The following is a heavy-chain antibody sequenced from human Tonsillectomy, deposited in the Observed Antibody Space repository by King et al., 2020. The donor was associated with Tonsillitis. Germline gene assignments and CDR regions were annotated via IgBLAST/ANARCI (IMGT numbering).Heavy chain of an antibody. CDR1: GFTFSNAW. D-gene: IGHD6-19*01. Sequence: VQLVESGGGLVKPGGSLRLSCAASGFTFSNAWMSWVRQAPGKGLEWVGRIESKTDGGTTDYPAPVKGRFTISRDDSKNTLYLQMNSLKTEDTAVYYCTVAYSSGWYGFDMWGQGTMVTVSS. CDR2: IESKTDGGTT. J-gene: IGHJ3*02. CDR3: TVAYSSGWYGFDM. V-gene: IGHV3-15*04.